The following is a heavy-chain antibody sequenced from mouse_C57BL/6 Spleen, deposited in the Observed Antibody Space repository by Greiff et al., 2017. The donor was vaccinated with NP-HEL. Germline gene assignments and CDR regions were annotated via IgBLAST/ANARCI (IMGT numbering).Heavy chain of an antibody. V-gene: IGHV1-55*01. CDR3: ARSGYDYPLFAY. CDR1: GYTFTSYW. CDR2: IYPGSGST. J-gene: IGHJ3*01. Sequence: VQLQQPGAELVKPGASVKMSCKASGYTFTSYWITWVKQRPGQGLEWIGDIYPGSGSTNYNEKFKSKATLTVDTSSSTAYMQLSSLTSEDSAVYYCARSGYDYPLFAYWGQGTLVTVSA. D-gene: IGHD2-4*01.